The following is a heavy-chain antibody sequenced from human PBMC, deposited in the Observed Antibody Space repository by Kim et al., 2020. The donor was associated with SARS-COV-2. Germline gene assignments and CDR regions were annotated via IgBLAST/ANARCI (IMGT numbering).Heavy chain of an antibody. CDR2: INHSGST. D-gene: IGHD5-18*01. CDR1: GGSFSGYY. J-gene: IGHJ4*02. Sequence: SETLSLTCAVYGGSFSGYYWSWIRQPPGKGLEWIGEINHSGSTNYNPSLKSRVTISVDTSKNQFSLKLSSVTAADTAVYYCARGGYSYGQPLDYWGQGTLVTVSS. V-gene: IGHV4-34*01. CDR3: ARGGYSYGQPLDY.